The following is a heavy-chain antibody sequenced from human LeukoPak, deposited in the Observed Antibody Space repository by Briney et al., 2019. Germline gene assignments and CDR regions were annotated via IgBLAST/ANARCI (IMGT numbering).Heavy chain of an antibody. CDR2: MNPNSGNT. CDR1: GYTFTSYD. V-gene: IGHV1-8*03. J-gene: IGHJ6*03. D-gene: IGHD3-10*01. CDR3: ARRKTSITMVRGVTFTETPYYMDV. Sequence: ASVKVSCKASGYTFTSYDINWVRQATGQGLEWMGWMNPNSGNTGYAQKFQGRVTITRNTSISTAYMELSSLRSEDTAVYYCARRKTSITMVRGVTFTETPYYMDVWGKGTTVTVSS.